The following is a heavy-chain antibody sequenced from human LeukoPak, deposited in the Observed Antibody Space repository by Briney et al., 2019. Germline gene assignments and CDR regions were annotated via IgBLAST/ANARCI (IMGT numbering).Heavy chain of an antibody. CDR3: ARGRVRGYSYRY. V-gene: IGHV4-39*07. CDR1: GGSISSSSYY. CDR2: INHSGST. D-gene: IGHD5-18*01. Sequence: EPSETLSLTCTVSGGSISSSSYYWGWIRQPPGKGLEWIGEINHSGSTNYNPSLKSRVTISVDTSKNQFSLKLSSVTAADTAVYYCARGRVRGYSYRYWGQGTLVTVSS. J-gene: IGHJ4*02.